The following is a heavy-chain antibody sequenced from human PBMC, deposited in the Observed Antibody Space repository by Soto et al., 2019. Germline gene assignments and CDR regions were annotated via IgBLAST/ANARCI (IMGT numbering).Heavy chain of an antibody. J-gene: IGHJ1*01. V-gene: IGHV3-23*01. CDR3: ARESKWYGGQYFQD. CDR2: ISGSGDKT. Sequence: EVQLLQSGGGLAQPGTSLRLSCAASGFTLKYYDMTWVRQAPGKGLEWVSTISGSGDKTDYADSVKGRFRVSRDNSKDTLYLQMDSLRADDTALYYCARESKWYGGQYFQDWGQGTLVTVSS. CDR1: GFTLKYYD. D-gene: IGHD2-8*01.